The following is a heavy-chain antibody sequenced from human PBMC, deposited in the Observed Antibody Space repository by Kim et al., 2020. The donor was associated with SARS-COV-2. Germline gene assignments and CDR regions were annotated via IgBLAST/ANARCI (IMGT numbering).Heavy chain of an antibody. Sequence: ASVKVSCKASGYIFSTYGIRWVRQAPGQGLEWMGWISAYNGYTNYAQNFQGRVTMTTDTSTSTAYMELRSLRSDDTAVYYCARERDVGGSGSLGWWGQGTLVTVSS. CDR1: GYIFSTYG. J-gene: IGHJ4*02. D-gene: IGHD3-10*01. V-gene: IGHV1-18*01. CDR3: ARERDVGGSGSLGW. CDR2: ISAYNGYT.